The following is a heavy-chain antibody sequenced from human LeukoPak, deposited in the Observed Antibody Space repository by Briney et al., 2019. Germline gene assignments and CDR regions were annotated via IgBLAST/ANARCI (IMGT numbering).Heavy chain of an antibody. Sequence: SVKVSCKASGGTFSSYAISWVRQAPGQGPEWMGGIIPIFGTANYAQKFQGRVTITTDESTSTAYMELSSLRSEDTAVYYCARGEYSGYDQGGYNNWFDPWGQGTLVTVSS. CDR3: ARGEYSGYDQGGYNNWFDP. V-gene: IGHV1-69*05. J-gene: IGHJ5*02. CDR1: GGTFSSYA. CDR2: IIPIFGTA. D-gene: IGHD5-12*01.